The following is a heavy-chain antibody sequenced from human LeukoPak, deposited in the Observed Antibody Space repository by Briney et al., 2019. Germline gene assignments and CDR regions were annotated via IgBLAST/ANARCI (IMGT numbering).Heavy chain of an antibody. V-gene: IGHV4-39*02. D-gene: IGHD5-12*01. Sequence: PSETLSLTCTVSGDSISSNNDYWGWIRQPPGKGLEWIASFSSSGSAYYNPSLKNTYYNPSLKSRVTIAVDTSKNLFSLRLSSVTAADTAVYYCARGVWIYSYWGQGTLVTVS. CDR3: ARGVWIYSY. CDR2: FSSSGSAYYNPSLKNT. J-gene: IGHJ4*02. CDR1: GDSISSNNDY.